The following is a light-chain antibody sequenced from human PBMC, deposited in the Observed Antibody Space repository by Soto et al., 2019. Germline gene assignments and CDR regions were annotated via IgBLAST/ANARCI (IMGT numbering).Light chain of an antibody. CDR3: QQMSSTPYS. CDR2: AAY. J-gene: IGKJ2*03. V-gene: IGKV1-39*01. Sequence: DIQMTQSPSSLSASVGDRVTITCRASQNIRTNLNWYQQTPGKAPKLLSYAAYSLQSGDPARFSGSGSGTDFTLTISRLQPEDFTAYYCQQMSSTPYSFGQGTQREIK. CDR1: QNIRTN.